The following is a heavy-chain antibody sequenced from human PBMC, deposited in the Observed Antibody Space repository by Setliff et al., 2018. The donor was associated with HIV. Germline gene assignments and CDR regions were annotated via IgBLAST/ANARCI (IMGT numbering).Heavy chain of an antibody. V-gene: IGHV4-39*01. CDR2: IYYSGST. CDR3: ARLAGESVATIGY. Sequence: PSETLSLTCTVSGGSISSSSYYWGWIRQPPGKGLEWIGSIYYSGSTYYNPSLKSRVTISVDTSKNQFSLKLGSVTAADTAVYYCARLAGESVATIGYWGQGTLVTVSS. D-gene: IGHD3-10*01. J-gene: IGHJ4*02. CDR1: GGSISSSSYY.